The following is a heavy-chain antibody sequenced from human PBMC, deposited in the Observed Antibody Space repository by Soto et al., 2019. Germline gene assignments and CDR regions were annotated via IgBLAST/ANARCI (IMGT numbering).Heavy chain of an antibody. CDR1: GFTFSSNR. J-gene: IGHJ4*02. V-gene: IGHV3-7*04. D-gene: IGHD2-21*01. CDR2: IKQDGSEE. CDR3: ARGVRFQTKVYYFDS. Sequence: GGSLRLSCAAAGFTFSSNRMSWVRQAPGKGLEWVANIKQDGSEEYYVDSVKGRFIISRDNAKNSVYLQMNSLRAEDTAVCYCARGVRFQTKVYYFDSWGQGTLVTVSS.